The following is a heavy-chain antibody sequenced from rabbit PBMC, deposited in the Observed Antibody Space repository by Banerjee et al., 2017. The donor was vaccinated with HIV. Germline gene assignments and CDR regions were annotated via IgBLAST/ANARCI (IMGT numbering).Heavy chain of an antibody. CDR1: GFTLSSYW. J-gene: IGHJ3*01. Sequence: QEQLVESGGGLVQPEGSLTLTCKASGFTLSSYWMWWVRQAPGKGLEWIACIGAGSSGTTYYASWAKGRFTISKTSSTTVTLQMTSLTAADTATYFCARYSHDYGVALDLWGQGTLVTVS. CDR2: IGAGSSGTT. V-gene: IGHV1S45*01. D-gene: IGHD2-1*01. CDR3: ARYSHDYGVALDL.